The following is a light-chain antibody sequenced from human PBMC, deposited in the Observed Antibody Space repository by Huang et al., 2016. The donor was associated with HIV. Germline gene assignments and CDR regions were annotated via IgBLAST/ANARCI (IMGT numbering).Light chain of an antibody. Sequence: EIVLTQSPGTLSLAPGESATLACRASQSVRSSSLAWYQQKPGQSHRLLIFGASNRATAIPDRFSGSGSATDFTLTISRLEPEDFAVYYCQQYGSSPLTFGGGTKVEIK. CDR3: QQYGSSPLT. J-gene: IGKJ4*01. CDR1: QSVRSSS. V-gene: IGKV3-20*01. CDR2: GAS.